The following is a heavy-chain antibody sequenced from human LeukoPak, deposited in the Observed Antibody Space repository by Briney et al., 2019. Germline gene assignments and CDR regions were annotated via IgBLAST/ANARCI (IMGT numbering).Heavy chain of an antibody. CDR2: ITSSGGIT. V-gene: IGHV3-23*01. Sequence: GGSLRLSCAVSGFSFSSYALSLVRQAPGKGLEWVSAITSSGGITSYADYVKGRFTISRDNSKNTMYLQMNSLRGEDTAVYYCAKGLYASGTNYFDYWGQGNLVTVSS. J-gene: IGHJ4*02. CDR1: GFSFSSYA. D-gene: IGHD3-10*01. CDR3: AKGLYASGTNYFDY.